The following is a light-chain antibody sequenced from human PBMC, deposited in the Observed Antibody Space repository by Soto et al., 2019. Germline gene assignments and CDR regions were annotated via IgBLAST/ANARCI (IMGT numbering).Light chain of an antibody. V-gene: IGKV3-20*01. CDR2: GAS. J-gene: IGKJ4*01. CDR3: QQYGSSPLT. CDR1: QSVSNTY. Sequence: EIVLTQSPGTLSLSPGERATLSCRSSQSVSNTYLAWYQQKPGQSPRLLIYGASNRASAIPDRFSGSGSGTDFPLTISRLDPEDFAVYYCQQYGSSPLTFGGGTKVEIK.